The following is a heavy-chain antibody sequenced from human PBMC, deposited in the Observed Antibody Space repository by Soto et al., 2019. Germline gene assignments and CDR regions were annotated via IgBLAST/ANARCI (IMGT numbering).Heavy chain of an antibody. CDR2: IYSGGST. CDR3: ARGVGYCSGGSCFRWNY. Sequence: EVQLVETGGGLIQPGGSLRLSCAASGFTVSSNYMSWVRQAPGKGLEWVSVIYSGGSTYYADSVKGRFTISRDNSKNTLYLQMNSLRAEDTAVYYCARGVGYCSGGSCFRWNYWGQGTLVTVSS. J-gene: IGHJ4*02. D-gene: IGHD2-15*01. CDR1: GFTVSSNY. V-gene: IGHV3-53*02.